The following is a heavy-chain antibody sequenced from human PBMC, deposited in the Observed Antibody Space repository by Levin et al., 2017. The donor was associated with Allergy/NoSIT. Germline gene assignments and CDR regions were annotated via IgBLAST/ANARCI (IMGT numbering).Heavy chain of an antibody. Sequence: PGGSLRLSCAASEFIVSSNYMSWVRQAPGKGLDWVSVIYSGGRAYYADSVKGRFTISRDNSKNTLYLQMNSLRSEDTAVYYCVARSNSMDVWDQGTTVTVSS. D-gene: IGHD1/OR15-1a*01. J-gene: IGHJ6*02. CDR3: VARSNSMDV. CDR2: IYSGGRA. CDR1: EFIVSSNY. V-gene: IGHV3-66*01.